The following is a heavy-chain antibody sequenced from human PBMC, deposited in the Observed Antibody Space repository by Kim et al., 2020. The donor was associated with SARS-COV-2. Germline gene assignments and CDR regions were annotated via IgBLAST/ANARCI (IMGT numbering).Heavy chain of an antibody. CDR2: INHSGST. CDR3: ARGRGGIRLDP. CDR1: GGSFSGYY. Sequence: SETLSLTCAVYGGSFSGYYWSWIRQPPGKGLEWIGEINHSGSTNYNPSLKSRVTISVDTSKNQFSLKLSSVTAADTAVYYCARGRGGIRLDPWGQGTLAT. J-gene: IGHJ5*02. D-gene: IGHD2-15*01. V-gene: IGHV4-34*01.